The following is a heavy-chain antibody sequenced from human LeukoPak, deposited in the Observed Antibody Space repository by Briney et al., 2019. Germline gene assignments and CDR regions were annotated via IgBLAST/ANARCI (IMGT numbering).Heavy chain of an antibody. J-gene: IGHJ4*02. D-gene: IGHD1-26*01. CDR1: GFTFSSYA. CDR2: ISGSAVIT. CDR3: AKGEAFTGSYGDY. V-gene: IGHV3-23*01. Sequence: PGGSLRLSCAASGFTFSSYAMSWVRQAPGKGLEWVSTISGSAVITYYADSVKGRFTISRDNSKNTLFLQMNNLRDEDTAVYYCAKGEAFTGSYGDYWGQGTLVAVSS.